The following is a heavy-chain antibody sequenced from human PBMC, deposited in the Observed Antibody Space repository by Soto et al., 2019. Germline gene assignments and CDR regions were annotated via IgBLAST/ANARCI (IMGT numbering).Heavy chain of an antibody. CDR2: IFHSTST. V-gene: IGHV4-30-2*01. CDR1: GSSLSSGGYS. J-gene: IGHJ4*02. CDR3: ARGMTTVTTLDY. Sequence: ASANLSLTCAASGSSLSSGGYSWSWLRQPPGKGLEWIGYIFHSTSTYYNPSRKSRVTISVDRSKNQFSLKLSSVTAADTAVYYCARGMTTVTTLDYWGQGNLVIVS. D-gene: IGHD4-4*01.